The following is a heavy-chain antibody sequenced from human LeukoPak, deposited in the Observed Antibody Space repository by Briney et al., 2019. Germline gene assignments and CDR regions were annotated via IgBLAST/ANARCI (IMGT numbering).Heavy chain of an antibody. CDR3: ARTGNGYYDYVWGSYRPPYYFDY. V-gene: IGHV4-34*01. J-gene: IGHJ4*02. CDR2: INHSGST. CDR1: GGSFSGYY. Sequence: SETLSLTCAVYGGSFSGYYWSWIRQPPGKGLGWIGEINHSGSTNYNPSLKSRVTISVDTSKNQFSLKLSSVTAADKAVYYCARTGNGYYDYVWGSYRPPYYFDYWGQGTLVTVSS. D-gene: IGHD3-16*02.